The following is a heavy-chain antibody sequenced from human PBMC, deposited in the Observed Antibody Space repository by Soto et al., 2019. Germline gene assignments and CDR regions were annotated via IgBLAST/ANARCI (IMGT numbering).Heavy chain of an antibody. CDR3: ARDLLVVSPAAYFDH. D-gene: IGHD2-21*01. CDR1: GYNFATYG. Sequence: ASVKVSCKASGYNFATYGMSWVRQAPGQGLEWIGWISAYNGNTESTQKFQGRVTMTTDTSTGTGYMELSGLTSDDTAIYYCARDLLVVSPAAYFDHWGQGTLVTVSS. CDR2: ISAYNGNT. J-gene: IGHJ4*02. V-gene: IGHV1-18*01.